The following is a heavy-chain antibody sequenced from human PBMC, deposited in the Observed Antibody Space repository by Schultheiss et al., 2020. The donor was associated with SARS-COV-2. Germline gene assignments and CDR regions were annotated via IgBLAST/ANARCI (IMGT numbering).Heavy chain of an antibody. CDR3: ARTDCSGGSCFDP. D-gene: IGHD2-15*01. Sequence: ASVKVSCKASGYTFTSYGISWVRQAPGQGLEWMGWISAYNGNTNYAQKLQGRVTMTTDTSTSTAYMELSRLRSDDTAVYYCARTDCSGGSCFDPWGQGTLVTVSS. J-gene: IGHJ5*02. V-gene: IGHV1-18*01. CDR2: ISAYNGNT. CDR1: GYTFTSYG.